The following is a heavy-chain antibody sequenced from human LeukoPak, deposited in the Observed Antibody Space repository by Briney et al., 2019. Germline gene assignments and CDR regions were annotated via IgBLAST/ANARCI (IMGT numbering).Heavy chain of an antibody. D-gene: IGHD1-14*01. CDR2: IYYGGSN. CDR1: SGSFSGLY. V-gene: IGHV4-31*11. CDR3: ARDLGRRYGI. Sequence: PSENLSLTCAVYSGSFSGLYWRCIRPRPGKGREWIGYIYYGGSNYYNPSLKSRVTISVGTSKIQFSLKLSSVTAADTAVYYFARDLGRRYGIWGQGTMVTVSS. J-gene: IGHJ3*02.